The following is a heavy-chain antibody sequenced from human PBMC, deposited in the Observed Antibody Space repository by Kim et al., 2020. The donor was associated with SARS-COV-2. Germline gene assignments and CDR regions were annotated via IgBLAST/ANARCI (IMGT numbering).Heavy chain of an antibody. J-gene: IGHJ3*02. Sequence: SVQGQVTISADKSISTAYLQWSSLKASDTAMYYCARTTFYYGSGDDAFDIWGQGTMVTVSS. D-gene: IGHD3-10*01. V-gene: IGHV5-51*01. CDR3: ARTTFYYGSGDDAFDI.